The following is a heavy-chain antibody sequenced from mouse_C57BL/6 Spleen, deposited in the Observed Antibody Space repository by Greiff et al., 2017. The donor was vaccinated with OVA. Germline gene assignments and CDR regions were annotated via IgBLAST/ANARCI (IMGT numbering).Heavy chain of an antibody. V-gene: IGHV1-82*01. CDR3: ARWVEAMDY. CDR2: IYPGDGDT. J-gene: IGHJ4*01. CDR1: GYAFSSSW. Sequence: VQLQQSGPELVKPGASVKISCKASGYAFSSSWMNWVKQRPGKGLEWIGRIYPGDGDTNYNGKFKGKATLTADKSSSTAYMQLSSLTSEDSAVYCCARWVEAMDYWGQGTSVTVSS.